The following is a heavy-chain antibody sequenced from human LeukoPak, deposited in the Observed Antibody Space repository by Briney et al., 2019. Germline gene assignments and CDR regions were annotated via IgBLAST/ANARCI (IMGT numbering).Heavy chain of an antibody. V-gene: IGHV4-39*07. D-gene: IGHD6-13*01. Sequence: SETLSLTCTVSGGSISDSDYYWGWIRQPPGKGLEWIGEINHSGSTNYNPSLKSRVTISVDTSKNQFSLKLSSVTAADTAVYYCASYSSSWTYYYYYGMDVWGQGTTVTVSS. J-gene: IGHJ6*02. CDR3: ASYSSSWTYYYYYGMDV. CDR1: GGSISDSDYY. CDR2: INHSGST.